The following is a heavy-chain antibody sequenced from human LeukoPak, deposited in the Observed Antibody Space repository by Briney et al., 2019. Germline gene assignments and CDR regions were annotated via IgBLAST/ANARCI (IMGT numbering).Heavy chain of an antibody. CDR2: IYYTGNT. J-gene: IGHJ4*02. Sequence: WETLSLTCTVSGVSISSSYSYWGWIRQPPGMGLEWIGSIYYTGNTYYNASLKSQVSISIDTSKDQFSLKLTSVTAADTAVYYCARQTGSGLFILPGGQGTLVTVSS. CDR3: ARQTGSGLFILP. V-gene: IGHV4-39*01. CDR1: GVSISSSYSY. D-gene: IGHD3/OR15-3a*01.